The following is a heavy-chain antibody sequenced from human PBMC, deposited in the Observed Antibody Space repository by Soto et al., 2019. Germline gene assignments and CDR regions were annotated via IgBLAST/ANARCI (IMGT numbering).Heavy chain of an antibody. CDR2: ILFDGNNK. J-gene: IGHJ4*02. CDR3: AKWGLPMTSVTPLDY. V-gene: IGHV3-30*18. CDR1: GFTFSSYG. Sequence: QVQLVESRGGVVQPGRSLRLSCAASGFTFSSYGMHWVRQAPGKGLEWVAVILFDGNNKYYVDSVKGRFTISRDNSKNTLYLQMNSLRAEDTAVYYCAKWGLPMTSVTPLDYWGQGTLVTVSS. D-gene: IGHD4-17*01.